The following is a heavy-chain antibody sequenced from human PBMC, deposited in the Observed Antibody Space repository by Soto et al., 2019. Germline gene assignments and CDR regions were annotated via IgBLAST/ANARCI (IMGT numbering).Heavy chain of an antibody. D-gene: IGHD3-22*01. J-gene: IGHJ4*02. CDR1: GGSISSYY. CDR2: IYYSGST. CDR3: ARWGYYYDSSGYPSYYFDY. V-gene: IGHV4-59*01. Sequence: SETLSLTCTVSGGSISSYYWSWIRQPPGKGLEWIGYIYYSGSTNYNPSLKSRVTISVDTSKNQFSLKLSSVTAADTAVYYCARWGYYYDSSGYPSYYFDYWGQGTLVTVS.